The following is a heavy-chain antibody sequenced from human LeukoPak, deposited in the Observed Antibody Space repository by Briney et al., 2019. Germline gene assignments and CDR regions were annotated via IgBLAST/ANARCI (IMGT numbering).Heavy chain of an antibody. J-gene: IGHJ4*02. D-gene: IGHD6-13*01. Sequence: SETLSLTCAVYGGSFSVYYWSWIRQPPGKGLECIGEINHSGSTNYNPSLKSRVTISVDTSKNQFSLKLSSVTAADTDVYYCARPRYSSSWYDYWGQGTLVTVSS. CDR2: INHSGST. V-gene: IGHV4-34*01. CDR3: ARPRYSSSWYDY. CDR1: GGSFSVYY.